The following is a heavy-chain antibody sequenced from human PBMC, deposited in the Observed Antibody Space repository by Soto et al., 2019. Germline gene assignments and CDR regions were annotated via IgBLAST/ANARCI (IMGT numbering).Heavy chain of an antibody. J-gene: IGHJ4*02. CDR1: GGSISSNAYY. D-gene: IGHD1-26*01. V-gene: IGHV4-39*01. Sequence: QLQLQESGPGLVKPSETLSLTCTVSGGSISSNAYYWGWIRQPPGKGLEWIGSIYYSGSAYYNPSLKCRVTISVDTSKNQFSLKLSSVTAADTAVYYCARRPKRGSYSWCFDYWGQGTLVTVSS. CDR3: ARRPKRGSYSWCFDY. CDR2: IYYSGSA.